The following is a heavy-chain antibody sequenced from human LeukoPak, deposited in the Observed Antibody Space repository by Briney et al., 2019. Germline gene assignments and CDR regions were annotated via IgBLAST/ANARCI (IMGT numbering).Heavy chain of an antibody. D-gene: IGHD2-15*01. CDR3: ARDNGYCSGGSCVYFDY. J-gene: IGHJ4*02. V-gene: IGHV3-66*01. CDR2: IHSGGST. Sequence: GGSLILSCAASGFTVTSNYMSWVRQAPGKVLERVSVIHSGGSTYYADSVKGRFTISRDNSKNTLYLQMNSLRAEDTAVYYCARDNGYCSGGSCVYFDYWGQGTLVTVSS. CDR1: GFTVTSNY.